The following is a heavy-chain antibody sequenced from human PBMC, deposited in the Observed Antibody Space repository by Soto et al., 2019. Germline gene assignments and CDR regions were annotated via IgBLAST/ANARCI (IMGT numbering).Heavy chain of an antibody. CDR3: ARDWGYYYGSGSFVYGMDV. J-gene: IGHJ6*02. D-gene: IGHD3-10*01. CDR1: GDSVSSNSAA. V-gene: IGHV6-1*01. CDR2: TYYRSKWYN. Sequence: SQTLSLTCAISGDSVSSNSAAWNWIRQSPSRGLEWLGRTYYRSKWYNDYAVSVKSRITINPDTSKNQFSLQLNSVTPEDTAVYYCARDWGYYYGSGSFVYGMDVWGQGTTVTVSS.